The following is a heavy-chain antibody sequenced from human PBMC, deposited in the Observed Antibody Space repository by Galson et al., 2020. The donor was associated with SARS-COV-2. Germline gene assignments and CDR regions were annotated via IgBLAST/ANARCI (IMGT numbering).Heavy chain of an antibody. D-gene: IGHD1-1*01. CDR1: GFTFSSYW. CDR2: IKQDGSEK. V-gene: IGHV3-7*01. Sequence: TGGSLRLSCAASGFTFSSYWMSWVRQAPGKGLEWVANIKQDGSEKYYVDSVKGRFTISRDNAKNSLYLQMNSLRAEDTAVYYFARGWYNWNSYGMDVWGQGTTVTVSS. J-gene: IGHJ6*02. CDR3: ARGWYNWNSYGMDV.